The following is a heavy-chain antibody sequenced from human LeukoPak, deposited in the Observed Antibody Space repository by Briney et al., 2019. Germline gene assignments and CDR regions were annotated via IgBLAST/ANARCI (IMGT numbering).Heavy chain of an antibody. J-gene: IGHJ3*02. D-gene: IGHD3-10*01. V-gene: IGHV4-39*02. CDR1: GDSISSGSYY. Sequence: SETLSLTCTVSGDSISSGSYYWGWIRQPPGKGLEWIGSIYYSGSNSGSTYYNPSLKSRVTISVDTSKNQFSLRLTSVTAADTAVYYCARDRENYGSGTTAFDIWGQGTMVTVSS. CDR3: ARDRENYGSGTTAFDI. CDR2: IYYSGSNSGST.